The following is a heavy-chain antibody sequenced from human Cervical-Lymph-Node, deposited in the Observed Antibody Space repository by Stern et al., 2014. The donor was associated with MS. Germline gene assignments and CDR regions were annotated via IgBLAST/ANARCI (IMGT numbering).Heavy chain of an antibody. CDR2: YRLNRNNI. Sequence: VQLVQSGGGSVQPGRSLRLSCAGSGFTFDECAMHWVRQAPGKGLEWVSWYRLNRNNIGYSDFVRVRFTISRDNSKNSLYLQINGLRPEDTALYYCAKDISERHYYFDSWGEGTLVTVSS. D-gene: IGHD3-16*02. CDR3: AKDISERHYYFDS. J-gene: IGHJ4*02. V-gene: IGHV3-9*01. CDR1: GFTFDECA.